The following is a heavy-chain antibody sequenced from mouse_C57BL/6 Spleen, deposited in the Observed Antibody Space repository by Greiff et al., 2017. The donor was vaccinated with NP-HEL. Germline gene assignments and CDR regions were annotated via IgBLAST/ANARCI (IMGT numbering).Heavy chain of an antibody. Sequence: EVQLQQSGPELVKPGASVKISCKASGYTFTDYYMNWVKQSHGKSLEWIGDINPNNGGTSYNQKFKGKATLTVDKSSSTAYMELRSLTSEDSAVYYCARGGGILDVWGTGTTVTVSS. CDR3: ARGGGILDV. CDR1: GYTFTDYY. V-gene: IGHV1-26*01. J-gene: IGHJ1*03. CDR2: INPNNGGT.